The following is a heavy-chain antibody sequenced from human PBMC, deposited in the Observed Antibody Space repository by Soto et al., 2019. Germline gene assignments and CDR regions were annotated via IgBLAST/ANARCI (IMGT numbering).Heavy chain of an antibody. CDR1: GFTFSSYA. J-gene: IGHJ4*02. Sequence: PGGSLRLSCAASGFTFSSYAMHWVRQAPGKGLEWVAVISYDGSNKYYADSVKGRFTISRDNSKNTLYLQMNSLRAEDTAVYYCARDWNPGYCSGGSCSYFDYWGQGTLVTVSS. V-gene: IGHV3-30-3*01. CDR2: ISYDGSNK. D-gene: IGHD2-15*01. CDR3: ARDWNPGYCSGGSCSYFDY.